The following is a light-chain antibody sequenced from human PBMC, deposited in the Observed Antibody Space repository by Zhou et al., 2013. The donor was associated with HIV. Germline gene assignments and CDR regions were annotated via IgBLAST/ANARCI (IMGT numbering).Light chain of an antibody. CDR1: QSVSSN. CDR3: QQYNKWPSGT. CDR2: GAS. V-gene: IGKV3D-15*01. J-gene: IGKJ1*01. Sequence: IVLTQSPDTLSLSPGERVTLSCRASQSVSSNYLVWYQQKPGQAPRLLIYGASSRATGIPERFSASGSGIEFTLTISSVQSEDFAVYYCQQYNKWPSGTFGQGTKVDMK.